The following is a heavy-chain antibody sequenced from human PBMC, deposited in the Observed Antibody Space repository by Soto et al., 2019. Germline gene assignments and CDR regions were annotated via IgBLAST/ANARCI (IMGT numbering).Heavy chain of an antibody. D-gene: IGHD3-10*01. Sequence: PSXTLSLTCTVSGGSVSRNSYSWCWVRQSPGKGPEWIATVYSNDNTYYNPSLLSRVTISVDTSKNEFPLRLNSVTAADTAVYYCASYGSGSYPRFDPWGQGTLVTVSS. J-gene: IGHJ5*02. CDR2: VYSNDNT. CDR1: GGSVSRNSYS. CDR3: ASYGSGSYPRFDP. V-gene: IGHV4-39*01.